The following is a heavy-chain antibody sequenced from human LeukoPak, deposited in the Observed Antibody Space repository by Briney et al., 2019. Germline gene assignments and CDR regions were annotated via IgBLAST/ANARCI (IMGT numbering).Heavy chain of an antibody. CDR3: ARGRPGAPRYYYDSSGYYYGRRAFDI. CDR2: INHSGST. D-gene: IGHD3-22*01. CDR1: GGSFSGYY. J-gene: IGHJ3*02. V-gene: IGHV4-34*01. Sequence: PSETLSLTCAVYGGSFSGYYWSWIRQPPGKGLEWIGEINHSGSTNYNPSLKSRVTISVDTSKNQLSLKLSSVTAADTAVYYCARGRPGAPRYYYDSSGYYYGRRAFDIWGQGTMVTVSS.